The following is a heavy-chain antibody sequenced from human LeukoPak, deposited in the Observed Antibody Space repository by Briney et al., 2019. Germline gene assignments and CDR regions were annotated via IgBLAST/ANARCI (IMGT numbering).Heavy chain of an antibody. D-gene: IGHD2-2*02. CDR3: ARGRSCYNNDPFDP. V-gene: IGHV1-46*01. CDR1: GYSFTTYY. J-gene: IGHJ5*02. Sequence: ASVKVSCKASGYSFTTYYLHWVRQAPGQGLEWMGIINPSGGGTTYAQKFQGRVTMTRDMSTSTVYMELSSLRSEDTAVYYCARGRSCYNNDPFDPWGQGTLVTVSS. CDR2: INPSGGGT.